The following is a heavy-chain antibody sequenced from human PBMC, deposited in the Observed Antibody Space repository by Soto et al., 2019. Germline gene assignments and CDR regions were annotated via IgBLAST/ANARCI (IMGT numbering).Heavy chain of an antibody. CDR1: GLSLSTSGMC. J-gene: IGHJ4*02. V-gene: IGHV2-70*01. CDR3: ARTAVAGTWGSLFFDY. Sequence: SGPTLVNPTQTLTLTCTFSGLSLSTSGMCVSWIRQPPGKALEWLALIDWDDDKYYSTSLKTRLTISKDTSKNQVVLTMTNMDPVDTATYYCARTAVAGTWGSLFFDYWGQGTLVTVSS. D-gene: IGHD6-19*01. CDR2: IDWDDDK.